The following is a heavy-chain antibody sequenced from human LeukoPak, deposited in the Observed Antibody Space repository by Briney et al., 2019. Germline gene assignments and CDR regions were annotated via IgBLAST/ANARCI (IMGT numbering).Heavy chain of an antibody. CDR1: GFTFSNYA. CDR2: ISSSSAYI. Sequence: PGGSLRLSCAASGFTFSNYAMHWVRQAPGKGPEWVSSISSSSAYIYYADSVKGRFTISRDNAKSSLFLQMNSLRDEDTAVYYCATSSIALAGTVDYWGQGTLVTVSS. D-gene: IGHD6-19*01. J-gene: IGHJ4*02. CDR3: ATSSIALAGTVDY. V-gene: IGHV3-21*01.